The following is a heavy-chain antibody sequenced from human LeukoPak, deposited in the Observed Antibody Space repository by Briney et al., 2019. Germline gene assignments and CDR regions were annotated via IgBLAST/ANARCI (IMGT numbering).Heavy chain of an antibody. CDR3: AKGRRSGASCLYYMDV. CDR1: GFTVSSNY. J-gene: IGHJ6*03. D-gene: IGHD2-15*01. CDR2: ISGSGGST. V-gene: IGHV3-23*01. Sequence: GGSLRLSCAASGFTVSSNYMSWVRQAPGKGLEWVSTISGSGGSTYYADSVKGRFTISRDNSKNTLYLQMNSLRAEDTAVYYCAKGRRSGASCLYYMDVWGKGTTVTISS.